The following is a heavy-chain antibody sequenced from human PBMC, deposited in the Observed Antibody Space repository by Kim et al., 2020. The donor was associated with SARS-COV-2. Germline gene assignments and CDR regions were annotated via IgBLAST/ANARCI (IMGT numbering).Heavy chain of an antibody. CDR3: ARVCSGGSCYSGIYYYYYYGMDV. CDR1: GYTFTSYD. J-gene: IGHJ6*02. Sequence: ASVKVSCKASGYTFTSYDINWVRQATGQGLEWMGWMNPNSGNTAYAQKFQGRVTMTRNTSISTAYMELSSLRSEDTAVYYCARVCSGGSCYSGIYYYYYYGMDVWGQETTVTVSS. D-gene: IGHD2-15*01. V-gene: IGHV1-8*01. CDR2: MNPNSGNT.